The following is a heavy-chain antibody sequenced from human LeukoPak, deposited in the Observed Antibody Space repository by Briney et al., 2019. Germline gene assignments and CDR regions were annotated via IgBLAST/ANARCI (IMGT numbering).Heavy chain of an antibody. CDR1: GFTFSIYD. CDR3: ARTSRTPEY. V-gene: IGHV3-23*01. D-gene: IGHD6-6*01. Sequence: PGGSLRLSCTASGFTFSIYDMNWVRQAPGKGLEWVSLITASGGSTFYADSVKGRFTISRDNSKNTLYLQMNSLRVEDTAVYYCARTSRTPEYWGQGTLVPVSS. J-gene: IGHJ4*01. CDR2: ITASGGST.